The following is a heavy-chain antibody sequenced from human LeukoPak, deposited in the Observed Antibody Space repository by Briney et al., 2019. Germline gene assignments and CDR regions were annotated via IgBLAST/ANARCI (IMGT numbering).Heavy chain of an antibody. Sequence: GGPLRLSCAASGFTFSSYSMNWLPQAPGKGLNRVTSISSRSTYTYYADSVKGRFTSSRDNAKNSLYLQMNSLRAEDTAVYYCAKGYHDSGGSWTPSDFWGQGTLVTVSS. D-gene: IGHD3-22*01. V-gene: IGHV3-21*01. CDR3: AKGYHDSGGSWTPSDF. CDR1: GFTFSSYS. J-gene: IGHJ4*02. CDR2: ISSRSTYT.